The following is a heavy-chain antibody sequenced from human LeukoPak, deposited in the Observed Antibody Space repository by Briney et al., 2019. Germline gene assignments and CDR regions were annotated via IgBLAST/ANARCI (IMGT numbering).Heavy chain of an antibody. J-gene: IGHJ4*02. CDR2: IYTSGST. CDR1: GGSISSGSYY. D-gene: IGHD6-13*01. V-gene: IGHV4-61*02. CDR3: ARAIVAAANFDY. Sequence: SETLSLTCTVSGGSISSGSYYWSWIRQPAGKGLEWIGRIYTSGSTNYNPSLKSRVTISVDTSKNQFSLKLSSVTAADTAVYYCARAIVAAANFDYWGQGTLVTVSS.